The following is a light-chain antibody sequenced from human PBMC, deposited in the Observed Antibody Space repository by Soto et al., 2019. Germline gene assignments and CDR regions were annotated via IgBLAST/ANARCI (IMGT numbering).Light chain of an antibody. V-gene: IGLV2-14*01. Sequence: QSALTQPASVSGSPGQSITISCTGSSSDIGAFDLVSWYQQHPGKAPKVLIYDVNVRPSGVSNRFSGSKSGNTASLTISGLQAEDEAYYYCSSYTITSTRLFGTGTKLTVL. CDR3: SSYTITSTRL. CDR2: DVN. J-gene: IGLJ1*01. CDR1: SSDIGAFDL.